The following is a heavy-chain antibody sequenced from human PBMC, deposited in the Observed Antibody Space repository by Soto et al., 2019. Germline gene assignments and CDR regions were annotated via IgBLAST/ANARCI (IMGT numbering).Heavy chain of an antibody. D-gene: IGHD5-12*01. V-gene: IGHV3-48*01. J-gene: IGHJ5*02. CDR3: ARERGYSGYDSGWFDP. CDR2: ISSSSSTI. CDR1: GFTFSSYS. Sequence: GGSLILSCAASGFTFSSYSMNWVRQAPGKGLEWVSYISSSSSTIYYADSVKGRFTISRDNAKNSLYLQMNSLRAEDTAVYYCARERGYSGYDSGWFDPWGQGTLVTVSS.